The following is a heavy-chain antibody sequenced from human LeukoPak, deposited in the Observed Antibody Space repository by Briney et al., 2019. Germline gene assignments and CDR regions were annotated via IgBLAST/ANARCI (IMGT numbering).Heavy chain of an antibody. D-gene: IGHD5-18*01. CDR3: AKGGVDTAMVGTYYYYYYYMDV. CDR2: ISGSGSST. CDR1: GFTFSSYW. V-gene: IGHV3-23*01. Sequence: GGSLRLSCAASGFTFSSYWMHWVRQARGKGLEWVSVISGSGSSTYYADSVKGRFTISRDNSKNTLYLQMSSLRAEDTAVYFCAKGGVDTAMVGTYYYYYYYMDVWGKGTTVTISS. J-gene: IGHJ6*03.